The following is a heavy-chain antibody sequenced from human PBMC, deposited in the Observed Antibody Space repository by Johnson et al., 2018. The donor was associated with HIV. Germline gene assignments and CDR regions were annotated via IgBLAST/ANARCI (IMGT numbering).Heavy chain of an antibody. Sequence: VQLVESGGGLVQPGGSLRLSCAASGFTFSSYAMSWVRQAAGKGLEWVSTISGSAGSTDYADSVKGRFTISSDNSKNALYLQMNSLRAEDTAVYYCTRTDDTYNYDISGYVDAFDIWGQGTMVTVSS. J-gene: IGHJ3*02. CDR2: ISGSAGST. D-gene: IGHD3-22*01. CDR3: TRTDDTYNYDISGYVDAFDI. CDR1: GFTFSSYA. V-gene: IGHV3-23*04.